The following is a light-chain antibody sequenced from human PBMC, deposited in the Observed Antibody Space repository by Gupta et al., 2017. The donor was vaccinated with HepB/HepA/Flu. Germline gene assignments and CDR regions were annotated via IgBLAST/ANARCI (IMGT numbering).Light chain of an antibody. Sequence: EIVLTQSPATLSLSPGERATLSCRASQSVSSYLAWYQQKPGQAPRLLIFDASNRATGIPARFSGSGFGTDFTLTISSLEPEDFAFYYCQQRNKWPPITFGQGTRLEIK. J-gene: IGKJ5*01. CDR2: DAS. V-gene: IGKV3-11*01. CDR3: QQRNKWPPIT. CDR1: QSVSSY.